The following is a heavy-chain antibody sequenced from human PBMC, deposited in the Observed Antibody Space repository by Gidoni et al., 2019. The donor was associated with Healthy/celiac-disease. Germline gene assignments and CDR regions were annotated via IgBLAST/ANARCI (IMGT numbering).Heavy chain of an antibody. Sequence: QVQLVQSGAEVKKPVSSVKVSCKASGGTFSSSAISWVRQAPGQGLEWMGGIIPIFGTANYAQKFQGRVTITADESTSTAYMELSSLRSEDTAVYYCARATRGGGATYYYYYYMDVWGKGTTVTVSS. D-gene: IGHD3-16*01. CDR1: GGTFSSSA. CDR3: ARATRGGGATYYYYYYMDV. J-gene: IGHJ6*03. CDR2: IIPIFGTA. V-gene: IGHV1-69*01.